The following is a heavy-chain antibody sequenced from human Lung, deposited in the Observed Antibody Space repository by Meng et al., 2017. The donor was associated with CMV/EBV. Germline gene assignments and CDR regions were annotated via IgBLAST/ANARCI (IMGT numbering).Heavy chain of an antibody. CDR1: GYTFGIFG. J-gene: IGHJ4*02. Sequence: QVQLVHSGAEFQKPGASVTVSCKASGYTFGIFGITWVRQAPGQGLEWVGWISAENGNTNYAQKFQGRVTLTTDTSTKTAYMDLRGLRSDDSAVYYCARAGAAVTTHFDFWGRGTLVTVSS. V-gene: IGHV1-18*01. CDR2: ISAENGNT. CDR3: ARAGAAVTTHFDF. D-gene: IGHD4-17*01.